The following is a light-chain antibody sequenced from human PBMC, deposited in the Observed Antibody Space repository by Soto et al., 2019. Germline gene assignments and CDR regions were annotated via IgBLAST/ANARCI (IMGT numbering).Light chain of an antibody. V-gene: IGLV2-14*03. CDR2: GVS. Sequence: QSALTQPASVSGSPGQSVTISCTGTSSDVGAYKYVSWYQKHPGKAPKLMIYGVSNRLSGISNRFSGSKSGNTAFLTISGLQPEDEADYYCSSFTGPTTLDVFGTGTKVTVL. CDR1: SSDVGAYKY. CDR3: SSFTGPTTLDV. J-gene: IGLJ1*01.